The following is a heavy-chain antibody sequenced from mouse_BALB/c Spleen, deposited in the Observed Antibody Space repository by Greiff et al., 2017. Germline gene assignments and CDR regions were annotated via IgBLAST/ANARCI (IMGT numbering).Heavy chain of an antibody. J-gene: IGHJ4*01. CDR3: ARHEVEGDGYYYYAMDY. Sequence: QVQLQQSGAELVKPGASVKLSCKASGYTFTEYIIHWVKQRSGQGLEWIGWFYPGSGSIKYNEKFKDKATLTADKSSSTVYMELSRLTSEDSAVYFCARHEVEGDGYYYYAMDYWGQGTSVTVSS. CDR1: GYTFTEYI. V-gene: IGHV1-62-2*01. D-gene: IGHD2-3*01. CDR2: FYPGSGSI.